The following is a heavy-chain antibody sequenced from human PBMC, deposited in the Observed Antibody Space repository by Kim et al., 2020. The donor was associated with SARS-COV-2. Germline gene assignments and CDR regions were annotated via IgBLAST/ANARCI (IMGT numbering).Heavy chain of an antibody. Sequence: GGSLRLSCAASGFTFSSYSMNWVRQAPGKGLEWVSYISSSSSTIYYADSVKGRFTISRDNAKNSLYLQMNSLRDEDTAVYYCARYRCSSTSCLFTYYYGMDVWGQGTTVTVSS. CDR1: GFTFSSYS. V-gene: IGHV3-48*02. CDR2: ISSSSSTI. CDR3: ARYRCSSTSCLFTYYYGMDV. D-gene: IGHD2-2*01. J-gene: IGHJ6*02.